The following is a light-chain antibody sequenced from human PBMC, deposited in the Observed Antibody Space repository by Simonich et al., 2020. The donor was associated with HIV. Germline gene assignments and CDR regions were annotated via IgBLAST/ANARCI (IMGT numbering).Light chain of an antibody. J-gene: IGKJ2*01. CDR1: QGISSY. CDR3: QQSYSTAPYT. Sequence: AIRMTQSPSSLSASTGDRVTITCRASQGISSYLAWYQQKPGKAPKLLIYAASTLQSGGPSRFSGSGSGTEFTLTISILQPQDFATYFCQQSYSTAPYTFGLGTNLEIK. CDR2: AAS. V-gene: IGKV1-8*01.